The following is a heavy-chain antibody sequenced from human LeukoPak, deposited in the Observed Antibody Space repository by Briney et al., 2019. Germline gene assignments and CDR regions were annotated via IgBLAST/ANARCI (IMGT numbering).Heavy chain of an antibody. D-gene: IGHD2-2*01. Sequence: GGSLRLSCAASGFTFSSYWMSWVRQAPGKGLEWVANIKQDGSKKYYVDSVRGRFTISRDNAKNSLYLQMNSLRAEDTAVYYCARSLRRDCDSTSCWAALDIWGRGTMVTVSS. CDR2: IKQDGSKK. CDR3: ARSLRRDCDSTSCWAALDI. V-gene: IGHV3-7*05. J-gene: IGHJ3*02. CDR1: GFTFSSYW.